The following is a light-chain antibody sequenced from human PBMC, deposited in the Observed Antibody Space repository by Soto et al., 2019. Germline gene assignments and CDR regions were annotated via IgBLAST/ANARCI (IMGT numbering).Light chain of an antibody. CDR2: DAS. CDR3: QHYNNGPPKT. CDR1: QSVSTN. J-gene: IGKJ1*01. V-gene: IGKV3-15*01. Sequence: EIVMTQSPATLSVSPGERVTLSCRASQSVSTNLAWYQQTPGQAPRLLIYDASTRAPGVPARFSGSGSGTEFTLTFGILQSEDFAVYYCQHYNNGPPKTFGQGTKVDIK.